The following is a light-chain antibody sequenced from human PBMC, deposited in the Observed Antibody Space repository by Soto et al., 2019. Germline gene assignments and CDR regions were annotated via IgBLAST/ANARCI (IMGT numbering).Light chain of an antibody. CDR3: QHFRSSLWT. V-gene: IGKV3-20*01. J-gene: IGKJ1*01. Sequence: EIVLTQSPGTLSLSPGERATLSCRASQSVSSTYLAWYQQKPGQAPRLLIYGASSRATGIPDRFSGSGSGTDFILTISRLEPEDFAVFYCQHFRSSLWTFGQGTKVDIK. CDR1: QSVSSTY. CDR2: GAS.